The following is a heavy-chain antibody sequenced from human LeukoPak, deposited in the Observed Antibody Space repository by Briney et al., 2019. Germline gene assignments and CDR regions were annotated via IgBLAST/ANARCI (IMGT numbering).Heavy chain of an antibody. Sequence: HPGGSLRLSCAASGFTFSSYAMSWVRQAPGKGLERVSAISGSGGSTYYADSVKGRFTISRDNSKNALYLQMNSLRAEDTAVYYCAKSLYDFWTVDAFDIWGQGTMVTVSS. J-gene: IGHJ3*02. CDR3: AKSLYDFWTVDAFDI. D-gene: IGHD3-3*01. CDR1: GFTFSSYA. CDR2: ISGSGGST. V-gene: IGHV3-23*01.